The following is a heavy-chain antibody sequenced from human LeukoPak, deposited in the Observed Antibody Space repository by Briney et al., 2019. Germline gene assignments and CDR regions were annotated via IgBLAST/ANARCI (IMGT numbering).Heavy chain of an antibody. Sequence: GGSLRLSCAASGFTVSINYMSWVRQAPGKGLEWVSVIYSGGNTYYADSVMGRFTISRDNSKNTLFLQMNSLRAEDTAVYYCARNIYYDGMDWYFDLWGRGTLVTVSS. CDR1: GFTVSINY. D-gene: IGHD3-22*01. V-gene: IGHV3-66*01. CDR2: IYSGGNT. CDR3: ARNIYYDGMDWYFDL. J-gene: IGHJ2*01.